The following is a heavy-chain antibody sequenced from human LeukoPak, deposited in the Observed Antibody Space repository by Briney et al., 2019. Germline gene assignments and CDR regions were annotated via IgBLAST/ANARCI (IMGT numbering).Heavy chain of an antibody. CDR1: GYTFTGYH. V-gene: IGHV1-2*02. D-gene: IGHD5-12*01. CDR3: ARDTDLNDYDY. J-gene: IGHJ4*02. CDR2: INPSSGAT. Sequence: ASVKVSCKASGYTFTGYHLHWVRQAPGQGLEWMGWINPSSGATKYAQNFQGRVTMTRDTSITTAYMELSRLRSDDTAVYYCARDTDLNDYDYWGQGTLVTVSS.